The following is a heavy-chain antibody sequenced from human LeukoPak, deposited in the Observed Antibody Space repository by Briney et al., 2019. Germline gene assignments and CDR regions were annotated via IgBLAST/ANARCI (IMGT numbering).Heavy chain of an antibody. CDR1: GFTFSSYT. D-gene: IGHD7-27*01. CDR2: ITTSDGNT. J-gene: IGHJ4*02. V-gene: IGHV3-23*01. CDR3: AKDGGLWVSAHWGDS. Sequence: GGSLRLSCAASGFTFSSYTMSSVPHAPGKGLEWVSTITTSDGNTSYADSAKGRFAVSRDNSKNTLFLQMNSLRAEDTAVYYCAKDGGLWVSAHWGDSWGRGTLVTVSS.